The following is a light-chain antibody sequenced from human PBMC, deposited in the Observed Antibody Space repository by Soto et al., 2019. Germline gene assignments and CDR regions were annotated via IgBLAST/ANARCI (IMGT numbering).Light chain of an antibody. Sequence: EIVMTQSPDTLSVSPGERATLSFSASQSVTNNLAWYQQKPGQAPRLLIYGASTRTIAIPARFSGSGSGTEFTLTISSLQSEDFAVYYCQQYNNWPPITFGQGTRLEI. CDR1: QSVTNN. CDR2: GAS. J-gene: IGKJ5*01. V-gene: IGKV3-15*01. CDR3: QQYNNWPPIT.